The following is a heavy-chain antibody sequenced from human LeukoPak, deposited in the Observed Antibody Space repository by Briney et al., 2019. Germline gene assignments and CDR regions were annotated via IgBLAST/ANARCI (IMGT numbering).Heavy chain of an antibody. D-gene: IGHD4-17*01. J-gene: IGHJ1*01. CDR1: GFTFSNYS. V-gene: IGHV3-21*01. Sequence: GGSLRLFCAASGFTFSNYSMAWVRQAPGKGLEWVSFISSSSSYIYYADSVKGRFTISRDNAKNSLYLQMNSLRTEDTALYYCAHTVTPRYFQFWGQGTLVTVSS. CDR3: AHTVTPRYFQF. CDR2: ISSSSSYI.